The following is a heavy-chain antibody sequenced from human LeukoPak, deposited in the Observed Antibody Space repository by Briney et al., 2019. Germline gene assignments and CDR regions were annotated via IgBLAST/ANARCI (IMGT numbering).Heavy chain of an antibody. J-gene: IGHJ4*02. D-gene: IGHD2-2*01. V-gene: IGHV3-7*01. CDR1: GFTFKDYW. CDR2: INQDGSEI. CDR3: ARDSGDIVVVPAAFDY. Sequence: GGSLRLSCEASGFTFKDYWMTWVRQAPGKGPEWVANINQDGSEIYYVDSVKGRFTISRDNAKSSLYLQMNSLRAEDTAVYYCARDSGDIVVVPAAFDYWGQGTLVTVSS.